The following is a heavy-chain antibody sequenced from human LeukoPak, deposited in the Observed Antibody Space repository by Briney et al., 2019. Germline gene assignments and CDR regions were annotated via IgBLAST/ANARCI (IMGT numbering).Heavy chain of an antibody. V-gene: IGHV3-7*01. CDR2: LKEEGTEK. J-gene: IGHJ4*02. D-gene: IGHD1-7*01. CDR3: ARDKSGTMLY. Sequence: GGSLRLSCAASGFSCSTRGMSWVRQAPGKGLEWVASLKEEGTEKHYVDSVKGRFTISRDNAKNSLFLQMNSLRAEDTAVYYCARDKSGTMLYWGQGTLVTVSS. CDR1: GFSCSTRG.